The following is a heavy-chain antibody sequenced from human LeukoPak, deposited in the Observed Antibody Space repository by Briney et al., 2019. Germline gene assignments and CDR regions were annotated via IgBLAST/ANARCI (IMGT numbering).Heavy chain of an antibody. CDR2: MNPNSGNT. D-gene: IGHD6-13*01. CDR1: GYTFTSYD. Sequence: GASVKVSCKASGYTFTSYDINWVRQATGQGLEWMGWMNPNSGNTGYAQKFQGRVTITRNTSISTAYMELSSLRSEDTAVYYCARVSIAAAGLTMHTYYYYYYMDVWGKGTTVTVS. V-gene: IGHV1-8*03. J-gene: IGHJ6*03. CDR3: ARVSIAAAGLTMHTYYYYYYMDV.